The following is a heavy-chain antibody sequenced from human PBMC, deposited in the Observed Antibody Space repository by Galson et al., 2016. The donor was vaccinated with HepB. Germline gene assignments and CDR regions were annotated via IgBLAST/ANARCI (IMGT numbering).Heavy chain of an antibody. CDR3: ARDERLIYPTQGSTMGCAY. Sequence: SLRLSCAASGFTFSSYSMNWVRQAPGKGLEWVSYISSSSSTIYYADSVKGRFTISRDNAKNSLYLQMNSLRAGDTAVYYCARDERLIYPTQGSTMGCAYWGHGTLVTVSS. J-gene: IGHJ4*01. CDR1: GFTFSSYS. V-gene: IGHV3-48*01. CDR2: ISSSSSTI. D-gene: IGHD3-3*01.